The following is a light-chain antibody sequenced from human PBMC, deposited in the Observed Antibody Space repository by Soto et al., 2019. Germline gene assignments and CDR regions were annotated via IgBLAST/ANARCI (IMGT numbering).Light chain of an antibody. CDR1: ESISSW. CDR2: KAS. V-gene: IGKV1-5*03. Sequence: DIQMTQSPSTLSASVGDRVTITCRASESISSWLAWYQQKPGKAPKLLIHKASSLESGVPSRFSGSGSGTEFTLTISSLQPDDFAAYYCEQYNSYQGTFGQGTKVEIQ. CDR3: EQYNSYQGT. J-gene: IGKJ1*01.